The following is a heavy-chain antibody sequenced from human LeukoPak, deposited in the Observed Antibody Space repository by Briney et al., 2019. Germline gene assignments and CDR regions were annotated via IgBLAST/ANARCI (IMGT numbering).Heavy chain of an antibody. CDR3: ARTMGPVVRDWFDP. J-gene: IGHJ5*02. Sequence: SQTLSLTCAISGDSVSSKSVAWNWIRQSPSRGLEWLGRTYYRSKWYTDYAISVKSRITIDPDTSKNQFSLQLNSVTAEDTAVYYCARTMGPVVRDWFDPWGQGTLVTVSS. D-gene: IGHD2-15*01. CDR1: GDSVSSKSVA. CDR2: TYYRSKWYT. V-gene: IGHV6-1*01.